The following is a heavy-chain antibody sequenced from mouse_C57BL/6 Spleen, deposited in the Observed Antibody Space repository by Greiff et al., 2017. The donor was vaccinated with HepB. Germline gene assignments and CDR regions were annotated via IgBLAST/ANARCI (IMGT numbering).Heavy chain of an antibody. Sequence: QVQLQQPGAELVKPGASVKMSCKASGYTFTSYWITWVKQRPGQGLEWIGDIYPGSGSTNYNEKFKSKSTLTVDTSSSTAYMQLSSLTSEDSAVYDCARLTVVYWYFDVWGTGTTVTVSS. V-gene: IGHV1-55*01. J-gene: IGHJ1*03. CDR3: ARLTVVYWYFDV. CDR2: IYPGSGST. D-gene: IGHD1-1*01. CDR1: GYTFTSYW.